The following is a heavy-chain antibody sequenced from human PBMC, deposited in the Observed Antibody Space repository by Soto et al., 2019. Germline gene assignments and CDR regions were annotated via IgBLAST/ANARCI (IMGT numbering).Heavy chain of an antibody. CDR2: ISAYNGNT. J-gene: IGHJ6*03. V-gene: IGHV1-18*01. CDR1: GYTFTSYG. D-gene: IGHD6-19*01. Sequence: QVKLVQSGAEVKKPGASVKVSCKASGYTFTSYGISWVRQAPGQGLEWMGWISAYNGNTNYAQKLQGRVPMTTDTSTSTAYMELRSLRSDDTAVYYCARAAVAGTEYYYYYMDVWGKGTTVTVSS. CDR3: ARAAVAGTEYYYYYMDV.